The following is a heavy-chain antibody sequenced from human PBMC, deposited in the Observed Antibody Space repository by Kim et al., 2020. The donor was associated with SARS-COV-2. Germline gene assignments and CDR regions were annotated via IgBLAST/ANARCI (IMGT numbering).Heavy chain of an antibody. Sequence: NPSNAQGFTGRFIFSLNTSGSTAYLQISSLKAEDTAVYYCARELKGGFDYWGQGTLVTVSS. J-gene: IGHJ4*02. V-gene: IGHV7-4-1*02. CDR3: ARELKGGFDY. CDR2: NP. D-gene: IGHD3-16*01.